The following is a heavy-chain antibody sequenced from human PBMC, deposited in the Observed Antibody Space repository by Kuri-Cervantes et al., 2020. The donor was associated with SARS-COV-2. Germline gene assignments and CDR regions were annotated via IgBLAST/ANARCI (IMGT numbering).Heavy chain of an antibody. D-gene: IGHD1-1*01. CDR1: GLTFDDYA. CDR3: VRDGDHWNFDY. J-gene: IGHJ4*02. V-gene: IGHV3-74*01. Sequence: GGSLRLSCTASGLTFDDYAMHWVRQAPGKGLEWVSRINPDGSYTNNADSVKGRFTLSRDNAKNMLFLQMNSLRAEDTAVYYCVRDGDHWNFDYWGQGTLVTVSS. CDR2: INPDGSYT.